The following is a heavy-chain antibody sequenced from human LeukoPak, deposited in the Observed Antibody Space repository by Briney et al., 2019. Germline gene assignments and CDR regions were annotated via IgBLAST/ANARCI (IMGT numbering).Heavy chain of an antibody. Sequence: PSETLSLTCTVSGGSININNYYWVWIRQPPGKGLEWIGSMYHSWSTYHNPSLKGRVTIALDMSKNQFSLKLSSVTAADTAVYYCARAAGGWDKYYYYYVDVWGKGTTVTVSS. CDR2: MYHSWST. V-gene: IGHV4-39*07. CDR3: ARAAGGWDKYYYYYVDV. CDR1: GGSININNYY. J-gene: IGHJ6*03. D-gene: IGHD1-26*01.